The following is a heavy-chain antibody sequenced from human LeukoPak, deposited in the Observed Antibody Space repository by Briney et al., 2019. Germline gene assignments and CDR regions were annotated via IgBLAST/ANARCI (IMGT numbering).Heavy chain of an antibody. D-gene: IGHD3-10*01. CDR2: INPNSGGT. CDR3: ARDPPRGYYMDV. Sequence: ASVKVSCKASGYTFTGYYMHWVRQAPGQGLEWMGWINPNSGGTNYAQKLQGRVTMTTDTSTSTAYMELRSLRSDDTAVYYCARDPPRGYYMDVWGKGTTVTISS. CDR1: GYTFTGYY. J-gene: IGHJ6*03. V-gene: IGHV1-2*02.